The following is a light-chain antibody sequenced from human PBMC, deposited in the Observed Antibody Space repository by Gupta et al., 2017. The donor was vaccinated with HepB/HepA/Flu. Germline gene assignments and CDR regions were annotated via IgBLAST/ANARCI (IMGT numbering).Light chain of an antibody. CDR2: GAS. Sequence: EIVLTQSPGTLSLSPGERATLSCRASQSVSSNSLAWYQQKPGQAARLLIYGASSRATGIPDRFSGSGSGTDFTLTISRLEPEDFAVYFCQQYGSSPPMYTFGQGTKLEIK. V-gene: IGKV3-20*01. J-gene: IGKJ2*01. CDR1: QSVSSNS. CDR3: QQYGSSPPMYT.